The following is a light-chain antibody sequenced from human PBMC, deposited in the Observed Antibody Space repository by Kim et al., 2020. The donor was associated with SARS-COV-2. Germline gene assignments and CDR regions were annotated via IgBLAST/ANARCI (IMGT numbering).Light chain of an antibody. V-gene: IGLV2-23*02. J-gene: IGLJ1*01. CDR3: CSYADTDTLV. Sequence: QSALTQPASVSGSPGQSITISCTGTSSDIGSYTLVSWYQQHPGKAPKLLIYEVSKRPSGVSYRFSGSKAGNTASLTISGLQAEDEADYYCCSYADTDTLVFGTGTKVTVL. CDR1: SSDIGSYTL. CDR2: EVS.